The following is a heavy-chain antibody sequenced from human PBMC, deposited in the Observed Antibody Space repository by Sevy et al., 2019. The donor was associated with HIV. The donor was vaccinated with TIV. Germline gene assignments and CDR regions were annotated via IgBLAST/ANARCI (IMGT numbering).Heavy chain of an antibody. J-gene: IGHJ4*02. CDR2: ISYDGSNK. Sequence: GGSLRLSCAASGFTFSSYAMHWVRQAPGKGLEWVAVISYDGSNKYYADSVKGRFTISRDNSKNTLHLQMNSLRAEDTAVYYCARGSEQIAVAAHYFDYWGQGTLVTVSS. V-gene: IGHV3-30*04. D-gene: IGHD6-19*01. CDR3: ARGSEQIAVAAHYFDY. CDR1: GFTFSSYA.